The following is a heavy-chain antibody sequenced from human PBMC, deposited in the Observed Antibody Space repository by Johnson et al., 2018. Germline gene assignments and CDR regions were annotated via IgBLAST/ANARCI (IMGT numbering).Heavy chain of an antibody. CDR2: IKQDGSEK. Sequence: VQLVESGGGVVQPGRSLRLSCAASGFTFSSYWMSWVRQAPGKGLEWVANIKQDGSEKYYVDSVKGRFTISRDNAKNSLYLQMNSLRAEDTAVYYCVRVCGGGTIAVGKGYGMDVWGQGTTVTVSS. D-gene: IGHD6-19*01. J-gene: IGHJ6*02. CDR1: GFTFSSYW. V-gene: IGHV3-7*01. CDR3: VRVCGGGTIAVGKGYGMDV.